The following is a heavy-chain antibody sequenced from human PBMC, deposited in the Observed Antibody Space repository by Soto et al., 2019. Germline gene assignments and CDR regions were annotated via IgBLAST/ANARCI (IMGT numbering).Heavy chain of an antibody. CDR1: GYTFTTYG. Sequence: GASVKVSCKTSGYTFTTYGINWVRQAPGHGLEWMGWVNPDDGNTDYPPKFEDRVIMTTDTPTATVYMELRSLRSDDTAIYYCARDNIGPDYWGQGTLVTVSS. CDR3: ARDNIGPDY. J-gene: IGHJ4*01. D-gene: IGHD2-15*01. CDR2: VNPDDGNT. V-gene: IGHV1-18*04.